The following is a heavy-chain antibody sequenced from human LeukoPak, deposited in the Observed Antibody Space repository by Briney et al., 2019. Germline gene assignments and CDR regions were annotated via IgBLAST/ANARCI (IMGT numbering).Heavy chain of an antibody. CDR2: IYYSGST. CDR1: GGSISSYY. Sequence: SETLSLTCTVSGGSISSYYWSWIRQPPGKGLEWFGYIYYSGSTNYNPSLKSRVTISVDTSKNQFSLKLSSVTAADTAVYYCARAARDYGPYNWFDPWGQGTLVTVSS. D-gene: IGHD4-17*01. J-gene: IGHJ5*02. V-gene: IGHV4-59*01. CDR3: ARAARDYGPYNWFDP.